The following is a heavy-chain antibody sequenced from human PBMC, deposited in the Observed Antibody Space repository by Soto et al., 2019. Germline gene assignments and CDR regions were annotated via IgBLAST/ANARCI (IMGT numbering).Heavy chain of an antibody. J-gene: IGHJ4*02. CDR3: AANMVRDGYNRIIDY. CDR1: GGTFSSYA. D-gene: IGHD5-12*01. CDR2: INPIFGTA. V-gene: IGHV1-69*13. Sequence: GASVKVSCKASGGTFSSYAISWVRQAPGQGLEWMGGINPIFGTANYAQKLQGRVTITEDESTSTAYMELSSLRAEDTAGYYCAANMVRDGYNRIIDYWGQGTLVTVSS.